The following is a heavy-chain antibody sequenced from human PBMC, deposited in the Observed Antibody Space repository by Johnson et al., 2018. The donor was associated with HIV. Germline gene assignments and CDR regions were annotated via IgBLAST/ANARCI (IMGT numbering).Heavy chain of an antibody. V-gene: IGHV3-30*04. CDR3: AKDRDSYGYGGAFDI. Sequence: QVQLVESGGGVVQPGRSLRLSCAASGFTFSSYTIHWVRQAPGKGLEWVAFISYDGSYKFYADSVKGRFTISRDNSKNTLYLQMNSLRAEDTAVYYCAKDRDSYGYGGAFDIWGQGTMVTVSS. J-gene: IGHJ3*02. CDR2: ISYDGSYK. CDR1: GFTFSSYT. D-gene: IGHD5-18*01.